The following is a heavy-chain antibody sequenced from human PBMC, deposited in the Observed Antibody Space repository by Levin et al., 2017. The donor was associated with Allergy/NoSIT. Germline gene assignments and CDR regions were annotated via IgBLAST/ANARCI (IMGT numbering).Heavy chain of an antibody. CDR2: ISSSGSTI. CDR1: GFTFSSYE. V-gene: IGHV3-48*03. J-gene: IGHJ4*02. Sequence: PRGSLRLSCAASGFTFSSYEMNWVRQAPGKGLEWVSYISSSGSTIYYADSVKGRFTISRDNAKNSLYLQMNSLRAEDTAVYYCARQLGNFWSGYNYFDYWGQGTLVTVSS. CDR3: ARQLGNFWSGYNYFDY. D-gene: IGHD3-3*01.